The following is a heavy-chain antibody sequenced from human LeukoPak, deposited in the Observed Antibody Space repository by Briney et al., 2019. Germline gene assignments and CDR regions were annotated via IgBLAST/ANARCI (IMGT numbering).Heavy chain of an antibody. Sequence: SETLSLTCTVSDGSISSSSYFWGWGRQPPGKGLEWIGSVYYTGSAYYSPSLMSRATISVDTPNNQFSLKLSPVTAADTAVYYCARRLCSGGACYIDYWGQGTLVTVSS. CDR3: ARRLCSGGACYIDY. D-gene: IGHD2-15*01. J-gene: IGHJ4*02. V-gene: IGHV4-39*01. CDR1: DGSISSSSYF. CDR2: VYYTGSA.